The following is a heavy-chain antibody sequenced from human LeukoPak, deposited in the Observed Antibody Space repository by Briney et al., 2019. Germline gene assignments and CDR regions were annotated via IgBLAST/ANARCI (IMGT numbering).Heavy chain of an antibody. D-gene: IGHD3-22*01. J-gene: IGHJ4*02. Sequence: GGSLRLSCAASGFTFSSYAMRWVRQAPGKGLEWVSAISGSGGSTYYADSVKGRFTISRDNSKNTLYLQMNSLRAEDTAVYYCAINYYDSSGPIYWGQGTLVTVSS. V-gene: IGHV3-23*01. CDR1: GFTFSSYA. CDR3: AINYYDSSGPIY. CDR2: ISGSGGST.